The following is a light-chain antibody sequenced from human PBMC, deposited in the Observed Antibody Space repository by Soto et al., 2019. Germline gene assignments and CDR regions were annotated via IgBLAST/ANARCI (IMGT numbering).Light chain of an antibody. CDR3: QQRSSWPLT. J-gene: IGKJ4*01. CDR1: QSVSNNY. Sequence: EIVLTQSPATLSLSPGERATLSCRASQSVSNNYLAWYQQKPGQAPRLLIYGASNRATGIPDRFSGSGSGTDFTLTINRLEPEDFAVYYCQQRSSWPLTFGGGTKVDIK. CDR2: GAS. V-gene: IGKV3D-20*02.